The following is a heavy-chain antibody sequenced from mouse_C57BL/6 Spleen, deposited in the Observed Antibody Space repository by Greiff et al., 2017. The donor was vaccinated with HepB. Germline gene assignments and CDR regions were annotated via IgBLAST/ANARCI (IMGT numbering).Heavy chain of an antibody. CDR3: AKGDLYGSSPAWFAY. CDR1: GFSLTSYG. Sequence: QVQLKESGPGLVAPSQSLSITCTVSGFSLTSYGVSWVRQPPGKGLEWLGVIWGDGSTNYHSALISRLSISKVNSKSQVFLKLNSLQTADTATYYCAKGDLYGSSPAWFAYWGQGTLVTVSA. V-gene: IGHV2-3*01. CDR2: IWGDGST. J-gene: IGHJ3*01. D-gene: IGHD1-1*01.